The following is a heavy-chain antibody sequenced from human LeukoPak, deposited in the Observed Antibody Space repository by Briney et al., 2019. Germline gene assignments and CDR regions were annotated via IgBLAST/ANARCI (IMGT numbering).Heavy chain of an antibody. J-gene: IGHJ3*02. CDR2: IIPILGIA. V-gene: IGHV1-69*04. CDR1: GGTFSSYA. Sequence: ASVKVSCKASGGTFSSYAISWVRQAPGQGLEWMGRIIPILGIANYAQKFQGRVTITADKSTSTAYMELCSLRSEDTAVYYCARNYGDYGDDAFDIWGQGTMVTVSS. CDR3: ARNYGDYGDDAFDI. D-gene: IGHD4-17*01.